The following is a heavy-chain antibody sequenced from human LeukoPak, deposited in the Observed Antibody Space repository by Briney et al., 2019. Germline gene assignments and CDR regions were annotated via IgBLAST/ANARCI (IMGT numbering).Heavy chain of an antibody. J-gene: IGHJ6*04. CDR1: GFTFSSYA. V-gene: IGHV3-30*04. D-gene: IGHD3-16*01. Sequence: PGGSLRLSCAASGFTFSSYAMHWVRQAPGKGLEWVAVISYDGSNKYYADSVKGRFTISRDNSKNMLYLQMNSLRAEDTAVYFCAKSTRAVMAMMDVWGKGTTVTVSS. CDR2: ISYDGSNK. CDR3: AKSTRAVMAMMDV.